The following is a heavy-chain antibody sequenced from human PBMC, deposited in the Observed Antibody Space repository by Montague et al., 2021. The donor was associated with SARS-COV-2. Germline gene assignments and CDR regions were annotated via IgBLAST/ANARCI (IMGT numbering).Heavy chain of an antibody. D-gene: IGHD3-10*01. J-gene: IGHJ2*01. V-gene: IGHV4-4*02. CDR3: AREFRTYGYGGQYWYFDL. CDR2: IYHSGST. CDR1: GGSISSSHW. Sequence: SETLSLTCAVSGGSISSSHWWSWARQPPGKGLEWIGEIYHSGSTNYNPSLKSRVTISIDKSKNQFSLKLSSVTAADTAVYYCAREFRTYGYGGQYWYFDLWGRGTLVTVSS.